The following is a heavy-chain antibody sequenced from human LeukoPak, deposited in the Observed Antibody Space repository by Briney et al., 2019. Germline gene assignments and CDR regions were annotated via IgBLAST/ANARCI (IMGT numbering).Heavy chain of an antibody. Sequence: GGSLRLSCAASGFTFSSYAMSWVRQAPGKGLEWVSVISGSGGSTHYADSVEGRFTISRDNSKNTLYLQMNSLRAEDTAVYYCAKGSSRSYLYTLAHWGQGPLVTVS. CDR3: AKGSSRSYLYTLAH. CDR2: ISGSGGST. V-gene: IGHV3-23*01. D-gene: IGHD6-13*01. CDR1: GFTFSSYA. J-gene: IGHJ4*02.